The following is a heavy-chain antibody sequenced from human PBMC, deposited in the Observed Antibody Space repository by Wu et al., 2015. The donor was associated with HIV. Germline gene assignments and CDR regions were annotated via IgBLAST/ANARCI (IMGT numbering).Heavy chain of an antibody. J-gene: IGHJ3*02. CDR1: GYSINNGYY. V-gene: IGHV4-38-2*01. D-gene: IGHD3-9*01. CDR2: INYSGST. CDR3: ARQRMVTRYGFLTGYYMFHDGFDI. Sequence: QVQLQESGPGLVKPSETLSLICSVSGYSINNGYYWGWIRQPPGKGLEWIGNINYSGSTYYNPSLNNRVIISVDTSKNQFSLNLNSVTAADTAMYYCARQRMVTRYGFLTGYYMFHDGFDIWGQGTMVTGLF.